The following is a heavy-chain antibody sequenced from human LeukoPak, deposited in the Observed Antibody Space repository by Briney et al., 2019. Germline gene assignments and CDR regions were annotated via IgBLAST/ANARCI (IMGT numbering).Heavy chain of an antibody. D-gene: IGHD1-7*01. V-gene: IGHV4-39*07. J-gene: IGHJ4*02. CDR3: ARLYGNYQNYFDY. Sequence: PSETLSLTYTVSGGSISSITYYWGWIRQPPGKGLEWVGHMYYRGNTFYNPSLKSRVTISVDTSKNQFSLKLRSVTAADTAVYYCARLYGNYQNYFDYWGRGTLVTVSS. CDR1: GGSISSITYY. CDR2: MYYRGNT.